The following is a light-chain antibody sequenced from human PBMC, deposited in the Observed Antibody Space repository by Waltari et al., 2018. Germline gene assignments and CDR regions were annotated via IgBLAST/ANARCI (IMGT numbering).Light chain of an antibody. CDR3: ASWDDSLRGRV. J-gene: IGLJ2*01. CDR2: ENA. CDR1: HSHIATTF. Sequence: QSVLTQPPSMSGTPGPRVTISCSGSHSHIATTFVYWYKKFPGMAPRLLRFENAGRPAGVPDRFSTSKAGAAAALAISGLRSEDEAHYHCASWDDSLRGRVFGGGTRLTVL. V-gene: IGLV1-47*01.